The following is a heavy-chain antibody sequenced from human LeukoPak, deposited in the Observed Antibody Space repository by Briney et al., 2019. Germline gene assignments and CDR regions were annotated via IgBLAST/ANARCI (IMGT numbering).Heavy chain of an antibody. V-gene: IGHV3-74*01. CDR3: ARGPNSNWSGLDF. CDR2: IRPTGSTT. D-gene: IGHD6-6*01. J-gene: IGHJ4*02. CDR1: GFSFSGHW. Sequence: PGGSLRLSCAASGFSFSGHWMHSARQLPRKGRVWVSRIRPTGSTTRYAHSVKGRFTASRDNTKNTLYLQVNNLRAEDTAVYYCARGPNSNWSGLDFWGQGTLLTVSS.